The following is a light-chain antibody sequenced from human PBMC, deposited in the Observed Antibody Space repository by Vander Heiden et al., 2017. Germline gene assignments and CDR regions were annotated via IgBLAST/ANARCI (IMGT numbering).Light chain of an antibody. CDR3: QQYNNWPPVT. V-gene: IGKV3-15*01. CDR2: GAS. Sequence: EIGMTQSPATLSVSPGERATLSCRASQSVSSNLAWYQQKTGQAPTLPIYGASTRATGIPARFSGSGSGTEFTLTISSLQSEDFAVDYCQQYNNWPPVTFGQGTKLEIK. J-gene: IGKJ2*01. CDR1: QSVSSN.